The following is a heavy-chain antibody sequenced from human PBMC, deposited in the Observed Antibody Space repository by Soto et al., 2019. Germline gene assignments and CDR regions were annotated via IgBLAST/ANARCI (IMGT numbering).Heavy chain of an antibody. J-gene: IGHJ6*03. CDR1: GFTFSGSA. V-gene: IGHV3-73*01. Sequence: PGGSLRLSCAASGFTFSGSAMHWVRQASGKGLEWVGRIRSKANSYATAYAASVKGRFTISRDDSKNTAYLQMNSLKTEDTAVYYCTRLRSGLGYCIVGSCYYYYYYMDVWGKGTKVPVAS. D-gene: IGHD2-15*01. CDR3: TRLRSGLGYCIVGSCYYYYYYMDV. CDR2: IRSKANSYAT.